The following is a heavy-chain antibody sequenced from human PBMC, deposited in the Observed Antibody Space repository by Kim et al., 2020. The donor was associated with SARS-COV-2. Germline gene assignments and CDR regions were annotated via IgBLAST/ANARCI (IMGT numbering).Heavy chain of an antibody. CDR2: IIPIFGTA. CDR3: ARDPSSVGYSYGSKFNWFDP. V-gene: IGHV1-69*13. Sequence: SVKVSCKASGGTFSSYAISWVRQAPGQGLEWMGGIIPIFGTANYAQKFQGRVTITADESTSTAYMELSSLRSEDTAVYYCARDPSSVGYSYGSKFNWFDPWGQGTLVTVSS. D-gene: IGHD5-18*01. J-gene: IGHJ5*02. CDR1: GGTFSSYA.